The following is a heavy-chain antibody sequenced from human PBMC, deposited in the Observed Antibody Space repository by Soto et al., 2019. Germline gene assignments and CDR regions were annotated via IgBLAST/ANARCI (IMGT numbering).Heavy chain of an antibody. CDR3: ARPTRYYYDSSGQSAWFDP. CDR1: GGTFSSYA. Sequence: QVQLVQSGAEVKKPGSSVKVSCKASGGTFSSYAISWVRQAPGQGLEWMGGFIPIFGTANYAQKFQGSVTITADESTSTAYMDLSSLRSEDTDVYYCARPTRYYYDSSGQSAWFDPWGQGTLVTVSS. CDR2: FIPIFGTA. V-gene: IGHV1-69*12. J-gene: IGHJ5*02. D-gene: IGHD3-22*01.